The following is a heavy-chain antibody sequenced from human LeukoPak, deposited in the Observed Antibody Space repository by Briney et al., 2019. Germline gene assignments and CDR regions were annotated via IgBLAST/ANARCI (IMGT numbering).Heavy chain of an antibody. J-gene: IGHJ4*02. CDR3: ATGYSSSWYLPTGRGLDY. V-gene: IGHV3-21*01. D-gene: IGHD6-13*01. CDR2: ISSSSSYI. Sequence: PGGFLRLSCAASGFTFSSYSMNWVRQAPGKGLEWVSSISSSSSYIYYADSVKGRFTISRDNAKNSLYLQMNSLRAEDTAVYYCATGYSSSWYLPTGRGLDYWGQGTLVTVSS. CDR1: GFTFSSYS.